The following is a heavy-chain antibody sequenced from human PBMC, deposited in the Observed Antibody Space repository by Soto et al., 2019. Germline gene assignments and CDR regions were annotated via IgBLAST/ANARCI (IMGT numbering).Heavy chain of an antibody. D-gene: IGHD3-3*01. J-gene: IGHJ6*03. V-gene: IGHV4-39*01. Sequence: SETLSLTCTVSGGSISSSSYYWGWIRQPPGKGLEWIGSIYYSGSTYYNPSLKSRVTISVDTSKNQFSLKLSSVTAADTAVYYCARVSITIFGVVTTYYMDVWGKGTTVTVSS. CDR2: IYYSGST. CDR1: GGSISSSSYY. CDR3: ARVSITIFGVVTTYYMDV.